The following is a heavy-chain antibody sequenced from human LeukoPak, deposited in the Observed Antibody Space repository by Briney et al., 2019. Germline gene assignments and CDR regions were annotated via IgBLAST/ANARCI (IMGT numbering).Heavy chain of an antibody. D-gene: IGHD6-19*01. CDR2: ISGSGGST. CDR3: AKEYSSGWYSSYCDY. J-gene: IGHJ4*02. Sequence: PGGSLRLSCAASGFTFSSYGMSWVRQAPGKGLEWVSAISGSGGSTYYADSVKGRFTISRDNSKNTLYLQMNSLRAEDTAVYYCAKEYSSGWYSSYCDYWGQGTLVTVSS. V-gene: IGHV3-23*01. CDR1: GFTFSSYG.